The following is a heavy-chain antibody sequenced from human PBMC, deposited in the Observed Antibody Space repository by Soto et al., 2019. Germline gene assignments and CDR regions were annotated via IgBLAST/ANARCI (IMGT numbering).Heavy chain of an antibody. V-gene: IGHV1-58*01. CDR3: AADPVLLWFGESEVPRFDY. CDR1: GFTFTSSA. Sequence: GASVKVSCKASGFTFTSSAVQWVRQARGQRLEWIGWIVVGSGNTNYAQKFQERVTITRDMSTSTAYMELSSLRSEDTAVYYCAADPVLLWFGESEVPRFDYWGQGTLLTVSS. D-gene: IGHD3-10*01. J-gene: IGHJ4*02. CDR2: IVVGSGNT.